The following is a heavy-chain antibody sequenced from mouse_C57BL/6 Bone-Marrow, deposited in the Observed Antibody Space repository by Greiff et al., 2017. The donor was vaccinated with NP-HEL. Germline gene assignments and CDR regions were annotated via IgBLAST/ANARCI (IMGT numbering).Heavy chain of an antibody. D-gene: IGHD1-1*01. CDR2: IYPGSGNT. CDR1: GYTFTDYY. J-gene: IGHJ3*01. CDR3: ARSPDYYYGSSYAWFAY. V-gene: IGHV1-76*01. Sequence: QVQLKQSGAELVRPGASVKLSCKASGYTFTDYYINWVKQRPGQGLEWIARIYPGSGNTYYNEKFKGKATLTAEKSSSTAYMQLSSLTSEDSAVYFCARSPDYYYGSSYAWFAYWGQGTLVTVSA.